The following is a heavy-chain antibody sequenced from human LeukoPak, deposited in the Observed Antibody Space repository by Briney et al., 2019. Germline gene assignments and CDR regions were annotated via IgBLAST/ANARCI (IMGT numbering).Heavy chain of an antibody. CDR2: INPNSGGT. Sequence: GASVKVSCKASGYTFTGYYMHWVRQAPGQGLEWMGWINPNSGGTNYAQKFQGRVTMTRDTSISTAYMELSRLRSDDTAAYYCARDRYSSSWYGYYYYYMDVWGKGTTVTVSS. V-gene: IGHV1-2*02. CDR1: GYTFTGYY. J-gene: IGHJ6*03. CDR3: ARDRYSSSWYGYYYYYMDV. D-gene: IGHD6-13*01.